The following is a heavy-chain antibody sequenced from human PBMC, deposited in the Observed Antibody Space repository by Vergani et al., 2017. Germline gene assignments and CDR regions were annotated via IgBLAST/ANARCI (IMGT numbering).Heavy chain of an antibody. V-gene: IGHV3-23*04. Sequence: EVDLVESGGGLAQPGGSLRLSCAGSGFTFSNFGLHWVRQAPGKGLEWVSSVSGSSATPYYADSVKGRFIISRDNSKNTLHLQMNSLRADDTAVYYCTKGSRGYTGYFFDYWGQGTLATVSS. J-gene: IGHJ4*02. D-gene: IGHD5-12*01. CDR2: VSGSSATP. CDR3: TKGSRGYTGYFFDY. CDR1: GFTFSNFG.